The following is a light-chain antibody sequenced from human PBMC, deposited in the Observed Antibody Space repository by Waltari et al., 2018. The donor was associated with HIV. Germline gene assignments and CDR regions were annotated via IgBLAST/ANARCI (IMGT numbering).Light chain of an antibody. V-gene: IGLV2-23*02. J-gene: IGLJ3*02. CDR2: DVT. Sequence: QSALTQPASVSGSPGPSITVSCTGTSSDIGTYDLVPWYQHEPGKAPKLIIHDVTARPSGVSSRVSGSKSGNTAFLTISGLQVEDESLYFCCSFSPNGASWVFGGGTKVTVL. CDR1: SSDIGTYDL. CDR3: CSFSPNGASWV.